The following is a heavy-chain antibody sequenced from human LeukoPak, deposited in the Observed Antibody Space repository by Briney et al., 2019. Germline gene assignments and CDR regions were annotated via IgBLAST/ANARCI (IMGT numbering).Heavy chain of an antibody. Sequence: PGGSLRLPCAASGFPFSSYAMTWVRQAPGKGLEGVSGISHGGDITYYADSVKGRFTISRDNSKNALYLQMNSLRAEDTAVYYCAKDLGSSGWHLDYWGQGTMVTVSS. D-gene: IGHD6-19*01. CDR3: AKDLGSSGWHLDY. CDR2: ISHGGDIT. V-gene: IGHV3-23*01. J-gene: IGHJ4*02. CDR1: GFPFSSYA.